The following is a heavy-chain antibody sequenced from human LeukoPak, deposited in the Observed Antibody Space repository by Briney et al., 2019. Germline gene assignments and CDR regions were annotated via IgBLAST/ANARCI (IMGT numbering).Heavy chain of an antibody. V-gene: IGHV3-23*01. CDR2: ISGSGGST. J-gene: IGHJ4*02. D-gene: IGHD6-19*01. CDR3: AKLPVAGLYFDY. Sequence: GGSLRLSCAASGFTFSSYAMSWVRQAPGKGLEWISAISGSGGSTYYVDSVKGRFTISRDNSKNTLYLQMNSLRVEDTAVYYCAKLPVAGLYFDYWGQGTLVTVSS. CDR1: GFTFSSYA.